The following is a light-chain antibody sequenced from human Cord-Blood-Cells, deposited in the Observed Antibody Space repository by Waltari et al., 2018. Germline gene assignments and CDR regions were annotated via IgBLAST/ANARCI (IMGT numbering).Light chain of an antibody. V-gene: IGLV2-14*04. J-gene: IGLJ2*01. CDR3: SSYTSSSTL. Sequence: SDVGGYNYVSWYQQHPGKAPKLMIYDVSKRPSGVSNRFSGSKSGNTASLTISGLQAEDEADYYCSSYTSSSTLFGGGTKLTVL. CDR2: DVS. CDR1: SDVGGYNY.